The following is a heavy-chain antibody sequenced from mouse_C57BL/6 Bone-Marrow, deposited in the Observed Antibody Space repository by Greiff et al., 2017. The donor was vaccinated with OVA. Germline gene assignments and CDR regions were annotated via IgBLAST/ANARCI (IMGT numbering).Heavy chain of an antibody. CDR3: TRERTGLAWFAY. J-gene: IGHJ3*01. Sequence: EVHLVESGEGLVKPGGSLKLSCAASGFTFSSYAMSWVRQTPEKRLEWVAYISSGGDYIYYADTVKGRFTISRDNARNTLYLQMSSLKSEDTAMYYCTRERTGLAWFAYWGQGTLVTVSA. CDR1: GFTFSSYA. CDR2: ISSGGDYI. D-gene: IGHD4-1*01. V-gene: IGHV5-9-1*02.